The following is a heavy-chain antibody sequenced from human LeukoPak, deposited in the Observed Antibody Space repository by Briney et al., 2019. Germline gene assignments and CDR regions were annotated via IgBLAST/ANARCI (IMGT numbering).Heavy chain of an antibody. V-gene: IGHV3-48*01. Sequence: GGSLRLSCAASGFTFSSHSMNWVRQAPGKGLEWVSYISSSSSTIYYADSVKGRFTISRDNAKNSLYLQMNSLRAEDTAVYYCARSHVDTAMASFDYWGQGTLVTVSS. CDR3: ARSHVDTAMASFDY. CDR2: ISSSSSTI. D-gene: IGHD5-18*01. J-gene: IGHJ4*02. CDR1: GFTFSSHS.